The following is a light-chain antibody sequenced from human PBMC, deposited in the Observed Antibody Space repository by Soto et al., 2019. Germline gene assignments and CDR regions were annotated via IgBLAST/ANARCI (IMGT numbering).Light chain of an antibody. CDR1: NGHSSNI. CDR3: ETWGSNNRV. CDR2: LEGSGSY. Sequence: QAVVTQSSSASASLGSSVKLTCTLSNGHSSNIIAWHQQQPGKAPRYLMKLEGSGSYNKGSGVPDRFSGSSSGADRYLTISNLQFEDEADYYCETWGSNNRVFGGGTKLTVL. J-gene: IGLJ3*02. V-gene: IGLV4-60*02.